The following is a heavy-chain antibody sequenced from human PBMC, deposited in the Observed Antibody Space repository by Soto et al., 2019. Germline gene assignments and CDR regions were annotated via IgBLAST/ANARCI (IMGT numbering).Heavy chain of an antibody. D-gene: IGHD3-10*01. Sequence: GGSLRLSCAASGFTFSSYAMSWVRQAPGKGLEWVSAISGSGGSTYYADSVKGRFTISRDNSKNTLYRQMNSLRAEDTAVYYCASLPYYGSGTRDYWGQGTLVTVSS. J-gene: IGHJ4*02. V-gene: IGHV3-23*01. CDR1: GFTFSSYA. CDR2: ISGSGGST. CDR3: ASLPYYGSGTRDY.